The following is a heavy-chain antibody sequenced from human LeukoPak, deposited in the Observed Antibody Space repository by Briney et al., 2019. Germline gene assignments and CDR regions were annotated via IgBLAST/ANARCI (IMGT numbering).Heavy chain of an antibody. Sequence: GGSLRLSCAASGFTFSSYGMHWVRQAPGKGLEWVAFIRYDGSNKYYADSVKGRFTISRDNSKNTLYLQMNSLRAEDTAVYYCAKVAYGSGSYYNVNYWGQGTLVTVSS. CDR1: GFTFSSYG. D-gene: IGHD3-10*01. CDR3: AKVAYGSGSYYNVNY. CDR2: IRYDGSNK. J-gene: IGHJ4*02. V-gene: IGHV3-30*02.